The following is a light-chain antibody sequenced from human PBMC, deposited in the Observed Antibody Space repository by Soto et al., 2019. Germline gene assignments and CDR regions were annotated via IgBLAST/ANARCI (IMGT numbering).Light chain of an antibody. CDR3: QQYNNWPPIT. CDR1: QNIHNH. J-gene: IGKJ5*01. CDR2: DAI. Sequence: DKLMSQSAATLSGSPGERVTLSWRASQNIHNHMSWFLQKPVQTPRLLIYDAIIRAPDVPARFSGSWSGTEFTLTISSLQSEDFAVYYCQQYNNWPPITFGQGTRLEIK. V-gene: IGKV3-15*01.